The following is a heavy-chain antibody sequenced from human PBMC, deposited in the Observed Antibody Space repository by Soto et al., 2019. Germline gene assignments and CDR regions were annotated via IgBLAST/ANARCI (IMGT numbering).Heavy chain of an antibody. CDR3: VKDSSNYYDSSGSSRAYFYD. V-gene: IGHV3-30*18. D-gene: IGHD3-22*01. Sequence: GGSLRLSCAASGFTFSSYGMHWVRQAPGKGLEWVAVISYDGSNKYYADSVKGRFTISRDNSKNTLYLQMNSLRAEDTAVYYCVKDSSNYYDSSGSSRAYFYDWGQGT. J-gene: IGHJ4*02. CDR2: ISYDGSNK. CDR1: GFTFSSYG.